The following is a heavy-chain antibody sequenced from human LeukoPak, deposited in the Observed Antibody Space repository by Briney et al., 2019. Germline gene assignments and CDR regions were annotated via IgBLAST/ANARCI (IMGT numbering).Heavy chain of an antibody. CDR1: GGSISSYY. Sequence: SETLSLTCTVSGGSISSYYWSWIRQPPGKRLEWIGYIHYSGSTNYNPSLKSRVTISVDTSKNQFSLKLSSVTAADTAVYYCARGPTKAYYYDSSGYYRYWGQGTLVTVSS. CDR3: ARGPTKAYYYDSSGYYRY. D-gene: IGHD3-22*01. CDR2: IHYSGST. J-gene: IGHJ4*02. V-gene: IGHV4-59*12.